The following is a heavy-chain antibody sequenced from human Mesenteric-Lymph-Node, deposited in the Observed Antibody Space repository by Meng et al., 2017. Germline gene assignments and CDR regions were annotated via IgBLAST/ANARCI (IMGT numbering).Heavy chain of an antibody. CDR3: LRGSGGSV. V-gene: IGHV4-30-4*01. J-gene: IGHJ1*01. CDR2: IPHRGSS. CDR1: GGSISSGDYY. D-gene: IGHD3-10*01. Sequence: QWQLQESGQRLVKPSQTLSLTCTVSGGSISSGDYYWSWIRQPPGKGLEWIGEIPHRGSSAYNPSLKSRVSMSIDKSKNQFSLKLTSVTAADTAAYHCLRGSGGSVWGQGTLVTVSS.